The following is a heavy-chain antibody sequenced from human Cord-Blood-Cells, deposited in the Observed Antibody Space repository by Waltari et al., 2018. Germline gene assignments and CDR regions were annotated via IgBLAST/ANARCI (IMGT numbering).Heavy chain of an antibody. CDR3: TTDPINRKNWFDP. V-gene: IGHV3-15*01. CDR1: GFTFSNPW. Sequence: EVQLVESGGGLVKPGGSLRLSCAASGFTFSNPWMSWVRQAPGKGLEWVGRIKSKTDGGTTNYAAPVKGRFTISRDDSKNTLYLQMNSLKTEDTAVYYCTTDPINRKNWFDPWGQGTLVTVSS. J-gene: IGHJ5*02. CDR2: IKSKTDGGTT.